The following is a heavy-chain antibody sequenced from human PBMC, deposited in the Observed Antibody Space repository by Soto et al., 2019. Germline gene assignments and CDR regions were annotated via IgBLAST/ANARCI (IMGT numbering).Heavy chain of an antibody. CDR2: MYYDESDK. J-gene: IGHJ4*02. Sequence: QVQLVESGGGVIQPGRSLRLSCAASGFYLSSSGMHWVRQAPGKGLEWVAVMYYDESDKVYADSVRGRFTVSKDDSKNTLYLQMTSLRAEDTAVYFCARSRDGYNHGLHNWGQGTLVTVSS. CDR1: GFYLSSSG. D-gene: IGHD5-12*01. V-gene: IGHV3-33*01. CDR3: ARSRDGYNHGLHN.